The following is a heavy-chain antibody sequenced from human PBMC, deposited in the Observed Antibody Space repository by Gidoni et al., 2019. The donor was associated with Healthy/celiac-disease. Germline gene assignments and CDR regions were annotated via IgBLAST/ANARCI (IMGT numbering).Heavy chain of an antibody. Sequence: QVQLVQSGAEVTKPGSSVKVSCQASGGTLSSSAISWVRQAPGQGLEWMGVIIPIFGTANYAQKFQGRVTITADESTSTAYMELSSLRSEDTAVYYCASSYCSSTSCYVYYYYGMDVWGQGTTVTVSS. D-gene: IGHD2-2*01. CDR2: IIPIFGTA. V-gene: IGHV1-69*01. CDR3: ASSYCSSTSCYVYYYYGMDV. CDR1: GGTLSSSA. J-gene: IGHJ6*02.